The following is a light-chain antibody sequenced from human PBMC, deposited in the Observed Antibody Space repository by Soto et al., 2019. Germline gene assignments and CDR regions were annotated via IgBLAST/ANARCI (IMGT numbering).Light chain of an antibody. CDR2: SAS. J-gene: IGKJ4*01. CDR1: QSCSPRY. V-gene: IGKV3-20*01. Sequence: EVVLTLSPGTLSLSPGERATPAXRASQSCSPRYLAWYQQNPXXAPSPLXXSASSRPPVIPARFSGSGSGTDFTLTISRLEPEDFAGYYCQQYGSSPAPTFGGGTKVRS. CDR3: QQYGSSPAPT.